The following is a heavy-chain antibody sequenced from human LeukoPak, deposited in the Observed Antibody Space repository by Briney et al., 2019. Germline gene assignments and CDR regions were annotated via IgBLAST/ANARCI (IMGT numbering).Heavy chain of an antibody. J-gene: IGHJ4*02. CDR1: GYTFTRYY. D-gene: IGHD3-3*01. V-gene: IGHV1-46*01. CDR2: INPSGGST. CDR3: AREPSSGYADY. Sequence: GASVKVSCKASGYTFTRYYIHRLRQAPGQGLEWMGIINPSGGSTRYAQKLQGRVTMTTDTSTSTVYMELRSLGSDDTAVYYCAREPSSGYADYWGQGTLVTVSS.